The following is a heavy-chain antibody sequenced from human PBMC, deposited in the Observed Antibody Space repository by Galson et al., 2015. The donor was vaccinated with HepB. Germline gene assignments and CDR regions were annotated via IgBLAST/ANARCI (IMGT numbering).Heavy chain of an antibody. J-gene: IGHJ4*02. D-gene: IGHD2-15*01. CDR1: RFTFSSYA. V-gene: IGHV3-23*01. Sequence: SLRLSCAASRFTFSSYAMNWVRQAPGKGLEWVSGISNSGGSTYYADSVKSRFTISRDNSKNTLYLQMNSLRGDDTGVYYCAKDRGYCGGGSCSPVTFDYWGQGTLVTVSS. CDR2: ISNSGGST. CDR3: AKDRGYCGGGSCSPVTFDY.